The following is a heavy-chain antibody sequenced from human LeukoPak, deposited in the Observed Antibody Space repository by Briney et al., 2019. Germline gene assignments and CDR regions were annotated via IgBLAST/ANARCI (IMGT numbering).Heavy chain of an antibody. J-gene: IGHJ4*02. Sequence: PSETLSLTRSVPGGSVKKYYWSWIRQPPGKALEWIGYMYHGGSVHYSPSLQSRVTISIDTSRNQISLKVASVTAADTATYFCARVRGQLWPPDYWGQGTQVIVAS. D-gene: IGHD5-18*01. CDR1: GGSVKKYY. CDR2: MYHGGSV. CDR3: ARVRGQLWPPDY. V-gene: IGHV4-59*02.